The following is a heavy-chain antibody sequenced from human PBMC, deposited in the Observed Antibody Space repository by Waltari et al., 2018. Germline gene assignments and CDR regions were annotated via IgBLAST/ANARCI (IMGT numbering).Heavy chain of an antibody. V-gene: IGHV3-66*01. CDR3: ARVTHSNPAYFDL. Sequence: EVQLVESGGGLVQPGGSLELSCEPPGFPALNPNMSWVRQAPGKGLDWVSVFYSGGSAYYADSLKGRFTLSRDNSKNTVYLQMKSLRVEDTAVYYCARVTHSNPAYFDLWGRGTLVTVSS. CDR1: GFPALNPN. CDR2: FYSGGSA. J-gene: IGHJ2*01. D-gene: IGHD4-4*01.